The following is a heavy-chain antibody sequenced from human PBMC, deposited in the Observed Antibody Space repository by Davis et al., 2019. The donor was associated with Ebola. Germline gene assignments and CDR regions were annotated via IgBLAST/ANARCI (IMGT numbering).Heavy chain of an antibody. D-gene: IGHD1-1*01. J-gene: IGHJ4*02. Sequence: KFQGRVTITRDTSASTAYMELSSLRSEDTAVYYCARGQLERNFDYWGQGTLVTVSS. V-gene: IGHV1-3*01. CDR3: ARGQLERNFDY.